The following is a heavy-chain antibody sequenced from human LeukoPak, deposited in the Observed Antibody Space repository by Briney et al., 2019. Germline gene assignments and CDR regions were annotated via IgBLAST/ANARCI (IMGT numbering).Heavy chain of an antibody. V-gene: IGHV1-24*01. CDR1: GYTHTELS. J-gene: IGHJ3*02. D-gene: IGHD3-22*01. Sequence: ASVKVSCKVSGYTHTELSMHWVRQAPGKGLEWMGGFDPEDGETIYAQKFQGRVTMTEDTSTDTAYMELSSLRSEDTAVYYCATSDASTMIVVASRAFDIWGQGTMVTVSS. CDR2: FDPEDGET. CDR3: ATSDASTMIVVASRAFDI.